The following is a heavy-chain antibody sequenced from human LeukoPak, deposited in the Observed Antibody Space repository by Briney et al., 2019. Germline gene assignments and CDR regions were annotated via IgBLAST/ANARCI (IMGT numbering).Heavy chain of an antibody. J-gene: IGHJ6*03. CDR3: ARGIVVVPAASYYYYMDV. CDR1: GGTFSSYA. Sequence: SVKVSCKASGGTFSSYAISWVRQAPGQGLEWMGGIIPIFGTANYAQKFQGRVTITTDESTSTAYMELSSLRSEDTAVYYCARGIVVVPAASYYYYMDVWGKGTTVTVSS. CDR2: IIPIFGTA. D-gene: IGHD2-2*01. V-gene: IGHV1-69*05.